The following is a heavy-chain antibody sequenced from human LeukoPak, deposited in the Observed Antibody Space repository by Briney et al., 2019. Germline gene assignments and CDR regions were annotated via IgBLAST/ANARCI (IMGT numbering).Heavy chain of an antibody. V-gene: IGHV1-18*01. J-gene: IGHJ4*02. Sequence: ASVKVSCKTSGYTFTSYGISWVRQAPGQGLEWVGWVSGFNGNTNYAQKFQGRVTITADESTSTAYMELSSLRSEDTAVYYCARDPGSSSPGYWGQGTLVTVSS. CDR1: GYTFTSYG. CDR3: ARDPGSSSPGY. CDR2: VSGFNGNT. D-gene: IGHD6-13*01.